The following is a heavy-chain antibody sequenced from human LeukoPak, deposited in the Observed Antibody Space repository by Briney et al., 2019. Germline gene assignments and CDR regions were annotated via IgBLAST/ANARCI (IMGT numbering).Heavy chain of an antibody. V-gene: IGHV3-30*18. CDR2: ISFDGSKQ. CDR1: GFTFSSFG. D-gene: IGHD3-22*01. J-gene: IGHJ4*02. Sequence: GGSLRLSCAASGFTFSSFGMHWVRQAPGKGLEWLAVISFDGSKQKYGDSVKGRFTISRDNSQNTLYLQINSLTTADMAVYFCAKEAQYYYDSSGYYDYWGQGTLVTVSS. CDR3: AKEAQYYYDSSGYYDY.